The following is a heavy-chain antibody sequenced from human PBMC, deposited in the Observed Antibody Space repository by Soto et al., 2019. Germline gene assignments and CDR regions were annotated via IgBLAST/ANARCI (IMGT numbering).Heavy chain of an antibody. CDR2: ISDGGSTM. CDR1: GFTFISFE. Sequence: PGGSLRLSCAASGFTFISFEMNWVRQAPGKGLEWVSYISDGGSTMYYADSVKGRFTISRDNAKTSVYLQMNRLRADDTAVYYCARGGRRRYFDNWGQGTLVTVSS. D-gene: IGHD3-16*01. CDR3: ARGGRRRYFDN. V-gene: IGHV3-48*03. J-gene: IGHJ4*02.